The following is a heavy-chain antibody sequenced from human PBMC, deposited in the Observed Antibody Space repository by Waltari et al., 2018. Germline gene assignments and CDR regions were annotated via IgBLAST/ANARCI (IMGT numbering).Heavy chain of an antibody. V-gene: IGHV1-69*13. D-gene: IGHD3-10*01. Sequence: QVQLGQSGAEVKKPGSSVKVSCKASGGTFSSYAISGVRQAPGQGLEWRGRIIPIFGPANYAQQFQGRVTLTADKSTSTAYMELSSLRSEDTAVYYCARGSITMVRGVVDYWGQGTLVTVSS. CDR1: GGTFSSYA. CDR2: IIPIFGPA. J-gene: IGHJ4*02. CDR3: ARGSITMVRGVVDY.